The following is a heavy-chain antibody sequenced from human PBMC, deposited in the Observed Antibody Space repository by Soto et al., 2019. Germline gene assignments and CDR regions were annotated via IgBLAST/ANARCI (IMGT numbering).Heavy chain of an antibody. CDR2: ISSNGGST. CDR1: GFTFSSYA. D-gene: IGHD6-13*01. J-gene: IGHJ4*02. Sequence: EVQLVESGGGLVQPGGSLRLSCAASGFTFSSYAMHWVRQAPGKGLEYVSAISSNGGSTYYANSVKGRFTISRDNSKNTLYLQMGSLRAEDMAVYYCAREAPQQLVYFDYWGQGTLVTFSS. V-gene: IGHV3-64*01. CDR3: AREAPQQLVYFDY.